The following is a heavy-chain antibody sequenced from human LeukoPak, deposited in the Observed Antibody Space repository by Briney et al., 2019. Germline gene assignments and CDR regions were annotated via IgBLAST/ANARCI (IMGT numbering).Heavy chain of an antibody. CDR2: IRSKAYSGTT. V-gene: IGHV3-49*04. CDR3: TRVGGSYTFDY. D-gene: IGHD3-16*01. J-gene: IGHJ4*02. Sequence: PGGSLRLSCTASGFTSGDYAMSWVRQAPGKGLEWVGFIRSKAYSGTTEYAASVKGRFTITRGDSKSIAYLQMNSLKTEDTAVYYCTRVGGSYTFDYWGQGTLVTVSS. CDR1: GFTSGDYA.